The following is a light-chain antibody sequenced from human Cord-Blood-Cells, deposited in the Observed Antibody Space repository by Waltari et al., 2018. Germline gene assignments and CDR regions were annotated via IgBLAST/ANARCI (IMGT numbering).Light chain of an antibody. V-gene: IGLV3-21*03. CDR2: DDS. J-gene: IGLJ3*02. CDR1: HIGSKT. CDR3: QVWDSSSDHWV. Sequence: SYVLTQPPSVSLDPGKKARLTSGGNHIGSKTVHWYQQKPGQAPVLVVYDDSDRPSGIPERFSGSNSGNTATLTISRVEAGDEADYYCQVWDSSSDHWVFGGGTKLTVL.